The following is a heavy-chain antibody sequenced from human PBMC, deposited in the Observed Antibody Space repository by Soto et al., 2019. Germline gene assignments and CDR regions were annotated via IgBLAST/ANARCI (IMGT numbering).Heavy chain of an antibody. CDR3: ARDRRYGSGSYYNREGGYFDY. D-gene: IGHD3-10*01. CDR2: INWNGGST. V-gene: IGHV3-20*04. Sequence: PGGALRLSRAGSGFTFGDYCGSWVRQAPGEGLEWGSGINWNGGSTGYADFVKGRFTISRDNAKNSLYLQMNSLRAEDTALYYCARDRRYGSGSYYNREGGYFDYWGQGTLVTVSS. J-gene: IGHJ4*02. CDR1: GFTFGDYC.